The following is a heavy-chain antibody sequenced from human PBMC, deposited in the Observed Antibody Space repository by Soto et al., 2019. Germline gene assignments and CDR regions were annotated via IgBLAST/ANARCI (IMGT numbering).Heavy chain of an antibody. D-gene: IGHD3-22*01. Sequence: PGESLKISCKGSGYSFTSYWISWVRQMPGKGLEWMGRIDPSDSYTNYSPSFQGHVTISADKSISTAYLQWSSLKASDTAMYYCASHQGFTYDEYYYGMDVWGQGTTVTVSS. CDR2: IDPSDSYT. V-gene: IGHV5-10-1*01. CDR3: ASHQGFTYDEYYYGMDV. J-gene: IGHJ6*02. CDR1: GYSFTSYW.